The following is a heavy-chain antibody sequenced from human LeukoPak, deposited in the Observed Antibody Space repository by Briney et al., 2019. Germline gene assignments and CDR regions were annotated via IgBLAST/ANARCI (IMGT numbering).Heavy chain of an antibody. CDR2: ITRSSTTI. CDR1: GFNFSIYS. V-gene: IGHV3-48*01. CDR3: ARDYYYDSSGYYPGY. Sequence: GGSLRLSCAASGFNFSIYSMNWVRQAPGKGLEWVSYITRSSTTIYYADSVKGRFTISRDNSKNTLYLQMNSLRAEDTAVYYCARDYYYDSSGYYPGYWGQGTLVTVSS. J-gene: IGHJ4*02. D-gene: IGHD3-22*01.